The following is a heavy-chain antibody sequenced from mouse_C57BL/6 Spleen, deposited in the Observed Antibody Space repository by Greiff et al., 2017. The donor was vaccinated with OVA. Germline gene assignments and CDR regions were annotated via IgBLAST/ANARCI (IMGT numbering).Heavy chain of an antibody. CDR2: INPNNGGT. CDR3: ARRATTVVARWYFDV. CDR1: GYTFTDYN. V-gene: IGHV1-18*01. J-gene: IGHJ1*03. D-gene: IGHD1-1*01. Sequence: EVKLQESGPELVKPGASVKIPCKASGYTFTDYNMDWVKQSHGKSLEWIGDINPNNGGTIYNQKFKGKATLTVDKSSSTAYMELRSLTSEDTAVYYCARRATTVVARWYFDVWGTGTTVTVSS.